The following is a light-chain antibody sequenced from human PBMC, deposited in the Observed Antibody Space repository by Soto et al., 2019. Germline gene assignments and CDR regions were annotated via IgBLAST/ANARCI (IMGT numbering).Light chain of an antibody. V-gene: IGLV2-14*01. CDR1: SSDIGGYNY. J-gene: IGLJ3*02. Sequence: QSVLTQPASVSGSPGQSITIPCTGTSSDIGGYNYVSWYQQHPGKAPKLLIYEVSNRPAGVSNRFSGSKSGNTASLTVSGLQAEDEADYYCNSYTSRSTQVFGGGTKVTVL. CDR3: NSYTSRSTQV. CDR2: EVS.